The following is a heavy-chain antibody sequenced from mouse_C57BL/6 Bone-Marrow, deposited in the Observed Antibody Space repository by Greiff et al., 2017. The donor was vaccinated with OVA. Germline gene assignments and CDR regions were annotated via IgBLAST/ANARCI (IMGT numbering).Heavy chain of an antibody. CDR3: ARRNPCYYGNSYDFDY. CDR2: IDPSDSYT. J-gene: IGHJ2*01. D-gene: IGHD1-1*01. V-gene: IGHV1-50*01. Sequence: VQLQQPGAELVKPGASVKLSCKASGYTFTSYWMQWVKQRPGQGLEWIGEIDPSDSYTNYNQKFKGKATLTVDTSSSTAYMQLSSLTSEDSAVYYCARRNPCYYGNSYDFDYWGQGTTLTVSS. CDR1: GYTFTSYW.